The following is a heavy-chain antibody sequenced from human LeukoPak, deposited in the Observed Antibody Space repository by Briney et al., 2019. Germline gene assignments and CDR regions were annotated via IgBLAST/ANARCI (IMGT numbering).Heavy chain of an antibody. J-gene: IGHJ6*02. CDR3: ARDGYSSSSDEKRYGMDV. CDR1: GFTFSSYD. V-gene: IGHV3-13*01. Sequence: GGSLRLSCAASGFTFSSYDMHWVRQATGKGLEWVSAIGTAGDTYYPGSVKGRFTISRENAKNSLYLQMNSLRAGDTAVYYCARDGYSSSSDEKRYGMDVWGQGTTVTVSS. CDR2: IGTAGDT. D-gene: IGHD6-13*01.